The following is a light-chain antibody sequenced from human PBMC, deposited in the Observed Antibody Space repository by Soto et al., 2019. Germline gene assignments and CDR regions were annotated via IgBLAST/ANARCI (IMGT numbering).Light chain of an antibody. CDR2: WAS. J-gene: IGKJ2*01. V-gene: IGKV4-1*01. CDR3: QQYYTTPMYT. Sequence: DIVMTQSPDSLAVSLGERATINCKSSQNVLYNSNNKNYLAWYQQKPGQPPKLLIYWASTRESGVPDRFSGSWSGTDFTLTITSLQAEDVAVYYCQQYYTTPMYTFGQGTKLEIK. CDR1: QNVLYNSNNKNY.